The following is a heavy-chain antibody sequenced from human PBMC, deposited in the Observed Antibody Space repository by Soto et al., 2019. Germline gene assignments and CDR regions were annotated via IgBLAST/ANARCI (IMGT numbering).Heavy chain of an antibody. Sequence: QVQLVQSGAEVKQPGSSVKVSCKASGGTFSSYAISWVRQAPGQGLEWMGGIIPIFGTANYAQKFRGRVTITADESTSTAYMELSSLRYEDTAVYYCARSLADLFGVGPLFDYWGQGTLVTVSS. CDR1: GGTFSSYA. CDR3: ARSLADLFGVGPLFDY. V-gene: IGHV1-69*01. CDR2: IIPIFGTA. J-gene: IGHJ4*02. D-gene: IGHD3-3*01.